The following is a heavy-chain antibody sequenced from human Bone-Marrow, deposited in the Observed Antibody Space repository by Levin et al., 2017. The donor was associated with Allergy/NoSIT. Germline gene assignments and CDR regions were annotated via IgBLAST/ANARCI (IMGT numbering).Heavy chain of an antibody. J-gene: IGHJ4*02. D-gene: IGHD6-6*01. V-gene: IGHV1-2*02. CDR3: ARGADSSSSETDFDY. Sequence: GGSLRLSCKASGYTFTGYYMHWVRQAPGQGLEWMGWINPNSGGTNYAQKFQGRVTMTRDTSISTAYMELSRLRSDDTAVYYCARGADSSSSETDFDYWGQGTLVTVSS. CDR2: INPNSGGT. CDR1: GYTFTGYY.